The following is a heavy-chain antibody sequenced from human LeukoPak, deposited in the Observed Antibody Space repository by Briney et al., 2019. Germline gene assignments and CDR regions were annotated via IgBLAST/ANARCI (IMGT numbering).Heavy chain of an antibody. CDR1: GYTFINYG. J-gene: IGHJ4*02. CDR3: ARAFRIAVAGIAPSGY. D-gene: IGHD6-19*01. V-gene: IGHV1-3*01. CDR2: INAGNGNT. Sequence: ASVKVSCKASGYTFINYGISWVRQAPGQGLEWMGWINAGNGNTKYSQKFQGRVTITRDTSASTAYMELSSLRSEDTAVYYCARAFRIAVAGIAPSGYWGQGTLVTVSS.